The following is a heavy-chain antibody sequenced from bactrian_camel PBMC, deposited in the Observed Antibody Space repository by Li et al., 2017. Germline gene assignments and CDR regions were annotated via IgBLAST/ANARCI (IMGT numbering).Heavy chain of an antibody. V-gene: IGHV3S19*01. D-gene: IGHD5*01. CDR3: CTGRSGYGLAIFGY. J-gene: IGHJ6*01. CDR1: GFEFSNSY. CDR2: IYTGDGST. Sequence: VQLVESGGGLVQSGGSLRLSCATSGFEFSNSYMHWVRQVPGKGLEWVSSIYTGDGSTNSVDSVKGRFTISRDNAKNMLYLQMNSLKSEDTALYYCCTGRSGYGLAIFGYWGQGTQVTVS.